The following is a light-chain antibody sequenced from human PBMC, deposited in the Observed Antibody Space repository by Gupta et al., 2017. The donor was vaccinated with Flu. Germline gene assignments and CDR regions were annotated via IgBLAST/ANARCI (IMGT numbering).Light chain of an antibody. Sequence: QSVLTQLPSASGTPGQRVPLSCSASSSNIGSNSVNWYHQLPATAPNLLFYSNNRRHSGVPDRFSGSKSATSASVTISGLQAEDEADYYCAPWDASRNGLVFGGGTKLTVL. CDR3: APWDASRNGLV. CDR2: SNN. V-gene: IGLV1-44*01. J-gene: IGLJ3*02. CDR1: SSNIGSNS.